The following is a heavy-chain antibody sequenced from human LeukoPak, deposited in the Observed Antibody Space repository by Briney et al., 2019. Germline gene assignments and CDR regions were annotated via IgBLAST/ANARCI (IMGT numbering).Heavy chain of an antibody. CDR1: GYTFTSYD. V-gene: IGHV1-8*03. J-gene: IGHJ5*02. D-gene: IGHD3-9*01. CDR3: ARDQDYYDILTGSLGFDP. Sequence: GASVKVSCETSGYTFTSYDINWVRQAPGQGLEWMGWMTPNSGNTGYAQKFQGRVTITRNTSTSTVYMELSSLRSEDTAVYYCARDQDYYDILTGSLGFDPWGQGTLVTVSS. CDR2: MTPNSGNT.